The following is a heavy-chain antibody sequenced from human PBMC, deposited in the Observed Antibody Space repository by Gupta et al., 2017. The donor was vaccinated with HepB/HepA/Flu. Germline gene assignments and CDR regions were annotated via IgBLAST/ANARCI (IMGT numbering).Heavy chain of an antibody. J-gene: IGHJ5*01. CDR3: ARDLSLGTTFPWFDS. D-gene: IGHD1-7*01. CDR1: GFGLGGYG. Sequence: QVKMVASGGGVVQPGRSLGLSCAVSGFGLGGYGLTWVRQTPGKGLEWVAVISFDGSETYYADSVKGRFTISRSNSMNTLYLQMNDLRAEDTALYYCARDLSLGTTFPWFDSWGQGTLVTVS. V-gene: IGHV3-33*01. CDR2: ISFDGSET.